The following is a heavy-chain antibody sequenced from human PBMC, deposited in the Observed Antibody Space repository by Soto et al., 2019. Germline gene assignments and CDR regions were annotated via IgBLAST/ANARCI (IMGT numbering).Heavy chain of an antibody. J-gene: IGHJ4*02. D-gene: IGHD3-22*01. Sequence: SETLSLTCTVSGGSISSYYWSWIRQSPGKGLEWIGDFYSSGSPHHNPSLKNRVSISEDRSKNEFSLKLSSVTAADTAIYYCAREFYYDSSGIGFDSWGQGTLVTVSS. CDR3: AREFYYDSSGIGFDS. CDR2: FYSSGSP. V-gene: IGHV4-59*01. CDR1: GGSISSYY.